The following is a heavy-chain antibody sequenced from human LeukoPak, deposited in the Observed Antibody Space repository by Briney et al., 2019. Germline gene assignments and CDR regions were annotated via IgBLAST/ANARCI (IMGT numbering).Heavy chain of an antibody. J-gene: IGHJ4*02. CDR2: IRYDGSNK. CDR3: VLGLFDY. V-gene: IGHV3-30*02. CDR1: GFTFSSYG. D-gene: IGHD2-15*01. Sequence: GGSLRLSCAASGFTFSSYGMHWVRQAPGKGLEWVAFIRYDGSNKYYADSVKGRFTISRDNSKDTLYLQMNSLRAEDTAVYYCVLGLFDYWGQGTLVTVSS.